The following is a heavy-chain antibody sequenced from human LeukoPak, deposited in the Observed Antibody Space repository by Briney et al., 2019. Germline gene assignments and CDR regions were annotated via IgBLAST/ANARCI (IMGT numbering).Heavy chain of an antibody. CDR2: ISYDGSKK. V-gene: IGHV3-30*18. J-gene: IGHJ4*02. D-gene: IGHD1-14*01. CDR1: GFTFSSYA. Sequence: GGSLRLSCAASGFTFSSYAIHWVRQAPGKGLEWVAVISYDGSKKYYADSVKGRFTISRDNSKNTLHLEMNSLRAEDTAVYYCAKDFVTTLDYWGQGTLVTVSS. CDR3: AKDFVTTLDY.